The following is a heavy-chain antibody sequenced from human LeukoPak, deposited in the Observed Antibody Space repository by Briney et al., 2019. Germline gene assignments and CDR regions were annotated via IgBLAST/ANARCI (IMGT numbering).Heavy chain of an antibody. J-gene: IGHJ4*02. CDR2: INPSGGST. V-gene: IGHV1-46*01. D-gene: IGHD6-13*01. CDR1: GYTFTSYY. Sequence: ASVKVSCKASGYTFTSYYMHWVRQAPGQGLEWMGIINPSGGSTSYAQKFQGRVTMTRDTSTSTVYMELSSLRSEDTAVYYCARIPSSSSWPRGGQYYFDYWGQGTLVTVSS. CDR3: ARIPSSSSWPRGGQYYFDY.